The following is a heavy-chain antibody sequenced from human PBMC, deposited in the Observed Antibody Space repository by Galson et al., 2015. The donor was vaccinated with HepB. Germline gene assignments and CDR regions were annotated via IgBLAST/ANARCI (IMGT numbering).Heavy chain of an antibody. J-gene: IGHJ6*02. Sequence: SLRLSCAASGFTFSSYSMNWVRQAPGKGLEWVSSISSSSSYIYYADSVKGRFTISRDNAKNSLYLQMNSLRAEDTAVYYCARDHCSGWYGHGYYYYYGMDVWGQGTTVTVSS. D-gene: IGHD6-19*01. CDR1: GFTFSSYS. CDR2: ISSSSSYI. CDR3: ARDHCSGWYGHGYYYYYGMDV. V-gene: IGHV3-21*01.